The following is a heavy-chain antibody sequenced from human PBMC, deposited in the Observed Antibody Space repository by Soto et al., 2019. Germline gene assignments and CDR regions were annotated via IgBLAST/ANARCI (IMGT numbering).Heavy chain of an antibody. J-gene: IGHJ5*02. D-gene: IGHD6-13*01. CDR2: IYYSGST. V-gene: IGHV4-39*01. CDR3: ARPDSSSWYGLWFDP. Sequence: PSETLSLTCTVSGGSISSSSYYWGWIRQPPGKGLEWIGSIYYSGSTYYNPSLKSRVTISVDTSKNQFSLKLSSVTAADTAVYYCARPDSSSWYGLWFDPWGQGTLVTVSS. CDR1: GGSISSSSYY.